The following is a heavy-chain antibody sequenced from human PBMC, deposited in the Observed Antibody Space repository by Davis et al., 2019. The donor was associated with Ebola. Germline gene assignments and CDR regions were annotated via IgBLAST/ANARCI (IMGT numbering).Heavy chain of an antibody. J-gene: IGHJ4*02. Sequence: MPSETLSLTCTVSGGSISSYYWSWIRQPPGKGLEWIGYIYYSGSTNYNPSIKSRVTISVDTSKNQFSLKLSSVTAADTAVYYCARKRYSSGWYQYFDYWGQGTLVTVSS. CDR3: ARKRYSSGWYQYFDY. D-gene: IGHD6-19*01. V-gene: IGHV4-59*01. CDR1: GGSISSYY. CDR2: IYYSGST.